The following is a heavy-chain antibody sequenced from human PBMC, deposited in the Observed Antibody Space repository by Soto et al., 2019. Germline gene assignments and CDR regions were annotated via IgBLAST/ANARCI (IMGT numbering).Heavy chain of an antibody. J-gene: IGHJ5*02. CDR3: ARVPRAICGVGGIFDP. Sequence: SETLSLTCAVCGYSISSGYYWGWIRQPPGKGLEWIGSIYHSVSTYYNPSLKSRVTISVDTSKNQFSLKLSSVTAADTAVYYCARVPRAICGVGGIFDPGGQGTPVNVSS. V-gene: IGHV4-38-2*01. CDR1: GYSISSGYY. CDR2: IYHSVST. D-gene: IGHD3-3*01.